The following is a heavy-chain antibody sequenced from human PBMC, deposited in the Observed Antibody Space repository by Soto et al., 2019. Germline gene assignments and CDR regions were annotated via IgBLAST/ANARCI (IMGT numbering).Heavy chain of an antibody. CDR3: ARAGKNAYDSYFDY. J-gene: IGHJ4*02. Sequence: PGGSLRLSCTASGFIFSNYAMNWVRQAPGKGLEWVSVITSGDSTYYADSVRGRFTISRDISKSTLYLQMNSLRAEDTAVYFCARAGKNAYDSYFDYWGQGTPVTVSS. D-gene: IGHD5-12*01. V-gene: IGHV3-23*01. CDR2: ITSGDST. CDR1: GFIFSNYA.